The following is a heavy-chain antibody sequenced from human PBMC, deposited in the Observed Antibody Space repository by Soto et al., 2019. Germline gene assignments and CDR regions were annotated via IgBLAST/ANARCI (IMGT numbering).Heavy chain of an antibody. CDR1: GDSISSGNKY. CDR2: IFSSGTT. D-gene: IGHD3-16*01. Sequence: TLCLTCTVSGDSISSGNKYWSWIRQPPGKGLEWIGYIFSSGTTYYNPSLKSRLTMSLDASQNQFSLKLNSLTDADTAVYFCARVPSPFDYYYAMDVWGQGPTVTVSS. V-gene: IGHV4-30-4*01. J-gene: IGHJ6*02. CDR3: ARVPSPFDYYYAMDV.